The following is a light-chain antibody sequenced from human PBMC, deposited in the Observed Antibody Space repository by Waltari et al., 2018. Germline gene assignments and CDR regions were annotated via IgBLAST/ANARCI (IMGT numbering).Light chain of an antibody. CDR2: KAS. V-gene: IGKV1-5*03. CDR3: QQYNSDSLYS. J-gene: IGKJ2*01. CDR1: QSIGGW. Sequence: DIQMTQSPSTLSASVGDRVIITCRASQSIGGWLAWYQQKPEKAPKLLIDKASSLHSGVPSRFSGSGSGTEFTLTISSLQPDDFATYYCQQYNSDSLYSFGQGTKLEIK.